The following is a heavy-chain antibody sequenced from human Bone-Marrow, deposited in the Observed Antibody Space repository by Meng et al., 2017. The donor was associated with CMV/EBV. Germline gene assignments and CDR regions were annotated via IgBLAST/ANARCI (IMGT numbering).Heavy chain of an antibody. J-gene: IGHJ5*02. CDR2: IYYSGST. D-gene: IGHD6-13*01. V-gene: IGHV4-30-4*08. CDR1: GGSISSGDYY. Sequence: LRLSCIVSGGSISSGDYYWSWIRQPPGKGLEWIGYIYYSGSTYYNPSLKSRVTISVDTSKNQFSLKLSSVSAADTAVYYCARSIAAAGHWFDPWGQGTLVTVSS. CDR3: ARSIAAAGHWFDP.